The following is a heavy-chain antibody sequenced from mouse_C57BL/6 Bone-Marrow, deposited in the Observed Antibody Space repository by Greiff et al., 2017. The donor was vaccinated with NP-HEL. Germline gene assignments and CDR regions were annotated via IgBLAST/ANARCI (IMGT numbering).Heavy chain of an antibody. CDR1: GYTFTSYW. Sequence: QVQLKQPGAELVKPGASVKLSCKASGYTFTSYWMQWVKQRPGQGLEWIGEIDPSDSYTNYNQKFKGKATLTVDTSSSTAYMQLSSLTSEDSAVYYCARSGGYDESAMDYWGQGTSVTVSS. CDR3: ARSGGYDESAMDY. CDR2: IDPSDSYT. J-gene: IGHJ4*01. V-gene: IGHV1-50*01. D-gene: IGHD2-2*01.